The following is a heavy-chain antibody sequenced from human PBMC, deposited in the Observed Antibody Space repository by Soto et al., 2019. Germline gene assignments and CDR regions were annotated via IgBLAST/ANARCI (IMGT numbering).Heavy chain of an antibody. J-gene: IGHJ6*02. V-gene: IGHV3-30*18. Sequence: GGSLRLSCAASGFTFRSYGMHWVRQAPGKGLAWVAVISYDGSNKYYADSVKGRFTISRDNSKSTLYLQMNSLRAEDTAVYYCAKGGGGPMTYYYYGMDVWGQGTTVTVSS. CDR2: ISYDGSNK. CDR3: AKGGGGPMTYYYYGMDV. D-gene: IGHD3-22*01. CDR1: GFTFRSYG.